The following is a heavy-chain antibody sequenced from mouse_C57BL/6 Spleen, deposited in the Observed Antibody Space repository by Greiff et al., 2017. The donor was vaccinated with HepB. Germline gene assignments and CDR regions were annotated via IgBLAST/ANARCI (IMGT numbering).Heavy chain of an antibody. Sequence: EVKLVESGGGLVKPGGSLKLSCAASGFTFSDYGMHWVRQAPEKGLEWVAYISSGSSTIYYVDTVKGRFTISRDNAKNTLFLQMTSLRSEDTAMYYCARGGYYYYAMDYWGQGASVTVSS. D-gene: IGHD2-14*01. CDR1: GFTFSDYG. V-gene: IGHV5-17*01. CDR2: ISSGSSTI. J-gene: IGHJ4*01. CDR3: ARGGYYYYAMDY.